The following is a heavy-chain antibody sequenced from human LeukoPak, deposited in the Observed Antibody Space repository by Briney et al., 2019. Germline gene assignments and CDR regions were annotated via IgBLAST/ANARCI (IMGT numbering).Heavy chain of an antibody. J-gene: IGHJ3*02. V-gene: IGHV1-69*05. CDR1: GGTFSSYA. CDR2: TIPIFGTA. CDR3: ARTQDIVVVVAATNGFDI. D-gene: IGHD2-15*01. Sequence: SVKVSCKASGGTFSSYAISWVRQAPGQGLEWMGGTIPIFGTANYAQKFQGGVTITTDESTSTAYMELSSLRSEDTAVYYCARTQDIVVVVAATNGFDIWGQGTMVTVSS.